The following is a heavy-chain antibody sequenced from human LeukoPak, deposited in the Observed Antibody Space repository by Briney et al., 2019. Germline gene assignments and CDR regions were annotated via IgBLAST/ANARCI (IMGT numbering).Heavy chain of an antibody. V-gene: IGHV3-53*01. CDR1: GFPVSSNF. CDR2: MFSGGTT. D-gene: IGHD6-19*01. J-gene: IGHJ4*02. Sequence: GGSVRLSCAVSGFPVSSNFMSWVRQAPGKGLQSVSIMFSGGTTDYADSVRGRFSISRDISQNTVSLQLNSLRVEDTAVYYCARGGGRGWSLDKWGQGTLVTVSS. CDR3: ARGGGRGWSLDK.